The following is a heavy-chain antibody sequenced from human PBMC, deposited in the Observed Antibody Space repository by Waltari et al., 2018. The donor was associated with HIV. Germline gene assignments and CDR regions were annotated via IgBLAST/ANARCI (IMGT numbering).Heavy chain of an antibody. J-gene: IGHJ4*02. D-gene: IGHD2-8*01. CDR2: IDYSGST. CDR3: ARRNRVYATPDY. CDR1: GGSISSSSYY. V-gene: IGHV4-39*01. Sequence: QLQLQESGPGLVKPSETLSLTCTVSGGSISSSSYYWGWIRQPPGKGLEWIGRIDYSGSTYYNPSLKSRVTISVDTSKNQFSLKLSSVTAADTAVYYCARRNRVYATPDYWGQGTLVTVSS.